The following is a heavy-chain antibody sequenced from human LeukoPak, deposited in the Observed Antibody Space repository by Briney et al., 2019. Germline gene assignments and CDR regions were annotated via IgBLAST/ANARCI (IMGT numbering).Heavy chain of an antibody. V-gene: IGHV3-7*01. CDR1: GFTFSSYW. Sequence: GGSLRLSWALSGFTFSSYWMSWVRQAPGKGLEWVANIQQDGSEKYYLHSVKGRFTISRDNAKNSLYLQINSLRAEDTAVYYCARDHATYYYDSSGYYDYWGQGPLVTVSS. D-gene: IGHD3-22*01. CDR2: IQQDGSEK. J-gene: IGHJ4*02. CDR3: ARDHATYYYDSSGYYDY.